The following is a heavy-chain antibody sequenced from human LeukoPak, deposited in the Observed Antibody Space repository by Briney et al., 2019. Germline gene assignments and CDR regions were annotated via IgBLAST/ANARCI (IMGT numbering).Heavy chain of an antibody. CDR2: IYPGDSDT. CDR1: GYSFTTYW. V-gene: IGHV5-51*01. Sequence: GESLKISCKGSGYSFTTYWIGWVRQMPGRGLEWMGIIYPGDSDTRYSPSFQGQVTISADKSISTAYLQWSSLKASDAAMYYCARQFRDSSGYYSYYFDYWGQGTLVTVSS. J-gene: IGHJ4*02. D-gene: IGHD3-22*01. CDR3: ARQFRDSSGYYSYYFDY.